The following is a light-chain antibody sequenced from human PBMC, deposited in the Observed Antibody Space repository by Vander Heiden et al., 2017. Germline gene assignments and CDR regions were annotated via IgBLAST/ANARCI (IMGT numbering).Light chain of an antibody. CDR1: SSDVGAYNY. Sequence: QSALTQPPSASGSPGQSVTISCTGPSSDVGAYNYVSWYQQHPGKAPKLMIYEVSKRPSGVPDRFSGSKSGNTASLTVSGLQAEDEADYYCSSYAGSNIGVFGGGTKLTVL. CDR3: SSYAGSNIGV. CDR2: EVS. J-gene: IGLJ3*02. V-gene: IGLV2-8*01.